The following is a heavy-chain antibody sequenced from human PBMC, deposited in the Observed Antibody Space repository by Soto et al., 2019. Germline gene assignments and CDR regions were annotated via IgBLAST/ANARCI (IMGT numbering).Heavy chain of an antibody. Sequence: GGSLRLSCAASGFTFDDYTMHWVRQAPGKGLEWVSLISWNGGSTYYADSVKGRFTISRDNSKNSLYLQMNSLRTEDTALYYCAKGSNYHKDPYYYYYGMDVWGQGTTVTVSS. D-gene: IGHD4-4*01. CDR2: ISWNGGST. V-gene: IGHV3-43*01. CDR1: GFTFDDYT. J-gene: IGHJ6*02. CDR3: AKGSNYHKDPYYYYYGMDV.